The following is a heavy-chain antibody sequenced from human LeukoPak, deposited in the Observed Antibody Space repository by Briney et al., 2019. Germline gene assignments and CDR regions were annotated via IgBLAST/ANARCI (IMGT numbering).Heavy chain of an antibody. CDR2: ISSSGSTI. V-gene: IGHV3-11*04. Sequence: KTGGSLRLSCAASGFTFSDYYMSWIRQAPGKGLEWVSYISSSGSTIYYADSVKGRFTISRDNAKNSLYLQMNSLRAEDTAVYYCARDVWGGYSYGTYYYYYYMDVWGKGTTVTVSS. CDR3: ARDVWGGYSYGTYYYYYYMDV. D-gene: IGHD5-18*01. CDR1: GFTFSDYY. J-gene: IGHJ6*03.